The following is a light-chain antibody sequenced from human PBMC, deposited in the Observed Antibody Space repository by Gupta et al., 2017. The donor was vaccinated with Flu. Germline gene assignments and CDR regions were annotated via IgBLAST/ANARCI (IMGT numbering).Light chain of an antibody. CDR2: DAS. Sequence: PSSLSASVRDRVTITCQASQDISAFLNWFQPKPGKAPKLLIYDASNLELGVPSRFSGSRSGTHFTFTISILQPEDLATYYCQYDYNLVEVFGHGTTVDIK. CDR1: QDISAF. CDR3: QYDYNLVEV. J-gene: IGKJ3*01. V-gene: IGKV1-33*01.